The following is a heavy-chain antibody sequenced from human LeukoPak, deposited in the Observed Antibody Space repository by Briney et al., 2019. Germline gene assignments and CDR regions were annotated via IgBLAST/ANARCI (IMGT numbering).Heavy chain of an antibody. Sequence: ASVKVSCKASGYTFTGYYMHWVRQAPGQGLEWMGIINPSGGSTSYAQKFQGRVTMTRDTSTSTVYMELSSLRSEDTAVYYCARDPHTTITIFGVVTVFNWFDPWGQGTLVTVSS. J-gene: IGHJ5*02. D-gene: IGHD3-3*01. V-gene: IGHV1-46*01. CDR2: INPSGGST. CDR3: ARDPHTTITIFGVVTVFNWFDP. CDR1: GYTFTGYY.